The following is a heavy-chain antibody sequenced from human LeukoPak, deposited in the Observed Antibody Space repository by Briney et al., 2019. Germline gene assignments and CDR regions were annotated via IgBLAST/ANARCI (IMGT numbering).Heavy chain of an antibody. V-gene: IGHV4-38-2*01. J-gene: IGHJ4*02. Sequence: PSETLSLTCAVSGYSISSGYYWGWIRQPPGKGLEWIGSIYHSGSTYYNLSLKSRVTISVDTSKNQFSLKLSSVTAADTAVYYCARGRGYNAFDYWGQGTLVTVSS. CDR1: GYSISSGYY. CDR3: ARGRGYNAFDY. D-gene: IGHD5-24*01. CDR2: IYHSGST.